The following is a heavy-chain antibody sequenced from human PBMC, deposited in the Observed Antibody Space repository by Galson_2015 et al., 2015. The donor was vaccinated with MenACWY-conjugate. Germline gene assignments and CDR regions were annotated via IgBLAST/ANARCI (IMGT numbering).Heavy chain of an antibody. CDR2: MRSDGVSK. CDR3: AKDRDGSGAYEKILGS. D-gene: IGHD3-10*01. Sequence: SLRLSCAASGFTLRVYAMHWVRQAPGKGLEWVTLMRSDGVSKYYADSVKGRFTISRDNSKNTLFLQMNSLRAEDTAVYYCAKDRDGSGAYEKILGSWGQGTLVTVSS. CDR1: GFTLRVYA. V-gene: IGHV3-30*02. J-gene: IGHJ5*02.